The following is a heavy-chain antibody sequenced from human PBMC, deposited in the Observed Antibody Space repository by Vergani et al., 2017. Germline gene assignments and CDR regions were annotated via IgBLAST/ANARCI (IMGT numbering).Heavy chain of an antibody. J-gene: IGHJ5*02. V-gene: IGHV4-59*01. CDR1: GCSISSYY. CDR3: AWGTVNSIAAAGLWFDP. Sequence: QVQLQESGPGLLKPSETLSLTCTVPGCSISSYYWSWIRQPPGKGLEWIGYIYYSGSTNYNTSLKSRLTISVDTSKNQFSLKLSSVTDAHTAVYYCAWGTVNSIAAAGLWFDPWGQGTLVTVSS. CDR2: IYYSGST. D-gene: IGHD6-13*01.